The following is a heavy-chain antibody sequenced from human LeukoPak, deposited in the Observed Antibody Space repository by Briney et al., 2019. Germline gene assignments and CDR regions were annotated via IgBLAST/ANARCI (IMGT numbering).Heavy chain of an antibody. CDR2: IYYTGST. Sequence: PSETLSLTCTVSGGSISSYYWSWIRQPPGKGLEWIGYIYYTGSTNYNPSLKSRVTISVDTSKSQFSLKLSSVTAADTAVYYCARVGGTRYFDYWGQGTLVTVSS. D-gene: IGHD1-26*01. CDR1: GGSISSYY. CDR3: ARVGGTRYFDY. J-gene: IGHJ4*02. V-gene: IGHV4-59*01.